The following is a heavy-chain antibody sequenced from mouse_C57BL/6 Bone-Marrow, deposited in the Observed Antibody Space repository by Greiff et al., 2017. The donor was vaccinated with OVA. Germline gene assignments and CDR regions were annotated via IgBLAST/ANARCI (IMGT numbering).Heavy chain of an antibody. Sequence: EVQLQQSGPELVKPGASVKISCKASGYTFTDYYMNWVKQSHGKSLEWIGDINPNNGGTSYNQKFKGKATLTVDKSSSTAYMELRSLTSEDSAVYYCARERGDFDVWGTGTTVTVSS. V-gene: IGHV1-26*01. CDR2: INPNNGGT. CDR1: GYTFTDYY. CDR3: ARERGDFDV. J-gene: IGHJ1*03.